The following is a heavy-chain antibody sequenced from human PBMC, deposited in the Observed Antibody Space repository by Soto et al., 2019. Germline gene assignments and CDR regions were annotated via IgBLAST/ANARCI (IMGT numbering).Heavy chain of an antibody. CDR3: AKVPIQPYYYDY. CDR2: ISGSSGSA. Sequence: GSLRLSCAASGFTFSNYAMNWVRQAPGKGLEWVSTISGSSGSAYYADSVKGRFTISRDNSKYTLYLQMNSLRAEDTAVYYCAKVPIQPYYYDYWGQGALVTVSS. J-gene: IGHJ4*02. V-gene: IGHV3-23*01. D-gene: IGHD5-18*01. CDR1: GFTFSNYA.